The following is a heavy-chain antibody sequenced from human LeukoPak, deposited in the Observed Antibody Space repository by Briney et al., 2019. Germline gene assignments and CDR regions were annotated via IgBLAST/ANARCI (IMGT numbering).Heavy chain of an antibody. D-gene: IGHD3-10*01. J-gene: IGHJ4*02. V-gene: IGHV3-33*01. CDR2: IWYEGSNK. CDR1: GLTFSNHG. CDR3: ARDRANYYFVF. Sequence: PGGSLRLSFAASGLTFSNHGMHWVGQAPGKGLEWVAFIWYEGSNKNYADSVKGRLTISRENAKNTLYFQRDSLRAGAPAVYYFARDRANYYFVFWGEGTLVTLSS.